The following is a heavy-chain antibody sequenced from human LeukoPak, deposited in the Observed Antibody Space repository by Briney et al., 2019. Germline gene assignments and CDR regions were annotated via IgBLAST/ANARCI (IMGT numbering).Heavy chain of an antibody. D-gene: IGHD5-18*01. CDR3: ARGVTWIQLWPYFDY. Sequence: PSQTLSLTCTVSGGSISSGDYYWSWIRQPPGKGLEWIGYIYYSGSTYYNPSLKSRVTISVDTSKNQFSPKLSSVTAADTAVYYCARGVTWIQLWPYFDYWGQGTLVTVSS. V-gene: IGHV4-30-4*08. CDR1: GGSISSGDYY. CDR2: IYYSGST. J-gene: IGHJ4*02.